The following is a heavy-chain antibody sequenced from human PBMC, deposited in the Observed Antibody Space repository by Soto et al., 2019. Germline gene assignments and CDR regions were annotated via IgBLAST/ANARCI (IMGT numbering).Heavy chain of an antibody. D-gene: IGHD6-19*01. V-gene: IGHV4-59*01. CDR3: ARQQWLVLNAFDI. J-gene: IGHJ3*02. CDR2: IYYSGST. CDR1: GGSISSYY. Sequence: QVQLQESGPGLVKPSETLSLTCTVSGGSISSYYWSWIRQPPGKGLEWIGYIYYSGSTNYNPSLKSRVAISVDTSKNQFSLKLSSVTAADTAVYYCARQQWLVLNAFDIWGQGTMVTVSS.